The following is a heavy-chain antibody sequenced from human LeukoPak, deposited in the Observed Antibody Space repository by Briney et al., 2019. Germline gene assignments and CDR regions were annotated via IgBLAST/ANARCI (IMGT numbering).Heavy chain of an antibody. CDR3: ATNKDWAEAD. CDR1: DGSIRTYY. J-gene: IGHJ4*02. CDR2: IYYRGDI. D-gene: IGHD3/OR15-3a*01. V-gene: IGHV4-59*03. Sequence: PSETLSLTCSVSDGSIRTYYWSWIRQSPGQGLEWIGNIYYRGDINYNPSLKSRAIISIDTSKNQFPLKVTSLTAADTAVYYCATNKDWAEADWGQGTLVIVSS.